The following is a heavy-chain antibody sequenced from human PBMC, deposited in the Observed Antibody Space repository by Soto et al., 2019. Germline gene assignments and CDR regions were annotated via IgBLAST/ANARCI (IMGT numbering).Heavy chain of an antibody. J-gene: IGHJ6*02. Sequence: QVQLVQSGAEMKKPGSSVKVSCRSGGDTFSSYTVSWVRQAPGQGLEWMGRVIPVLGVTNYARKFQGRVSITAEKSTSTAHMELRSLRSEDSGVYYCARRRYCGADCYSQYYYGMDVWGHGTTVTVSS. V-gene: IGHV1-69*02. CDR2: VIPVLGVT. CDR1: GDTFSSYT. D-gene: IGHD2-21*02. CDR3: ARRRYCGADCYSQYYYGMDV.